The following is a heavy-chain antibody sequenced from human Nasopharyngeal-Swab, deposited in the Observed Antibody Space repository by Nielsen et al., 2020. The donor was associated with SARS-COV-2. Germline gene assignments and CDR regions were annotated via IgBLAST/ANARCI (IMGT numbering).Heavy chain of an antibody. CDR3: ARDRYLIPSAAGKDY. Sequence: ASVKVSCKVSGYTFTSYYMHWVRQAPGQGLEWMGIINPSGGSTSYAQKFQGRVTMTRDTSTSTVYMELSSLRSEDTAVYYCARDRYLIPSAAGKDYWGQGTLVTVSS. CDR2: INPSGGST. V-gene: IGHV1-46*01. CDR1: GYTFTSYY. J-gene: IGHJ4*02. D-gene: IGHD6-13*01.